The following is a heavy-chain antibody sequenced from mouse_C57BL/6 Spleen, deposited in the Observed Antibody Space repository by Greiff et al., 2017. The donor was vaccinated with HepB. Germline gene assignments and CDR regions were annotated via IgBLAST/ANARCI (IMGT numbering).Heavy chain of an antibody. CDR3: ARDYYGSSYFFDY. CDR2: INPNKGGT. V-gene: IGHV1-26*01. J-gene: IGHJ2*01. Sequence: EVQLQQSGPELVKPGASLKISCKASGYTFTDYYMTWVKQSHGKSLEWIGDINPNKGGTSDNQKFKGKATLTVDKSSSTAYMELRSLTSEDSAVYYCARDYYGSSYFFDYWGQGTTLTVSS. CDR1: GYTFTDYY. D-gene: IGHD1-1*01.